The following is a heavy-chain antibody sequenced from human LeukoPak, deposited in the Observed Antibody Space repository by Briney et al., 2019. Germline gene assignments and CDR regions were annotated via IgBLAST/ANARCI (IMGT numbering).Heavy chain of an antibody. CDR3: AKARYYDSSGYQVWYFDL. J-gene: IGHJ2*01. CDR1: GGSISNYY. CDR2: IYYSGST. Sequence: SETLSLTCTVSGGSISNYYWSWIRQPPGKGLEWIAYIYYSGSTNYIPSLKSRVTISVDKSKNQFSLKLSSVTAADTAVYYCAKARYYDSSGYQVWYFDLWGRGTLVTVSS. V-gene: IGHV4-59*01. D-gene: IGHD3-22*01.